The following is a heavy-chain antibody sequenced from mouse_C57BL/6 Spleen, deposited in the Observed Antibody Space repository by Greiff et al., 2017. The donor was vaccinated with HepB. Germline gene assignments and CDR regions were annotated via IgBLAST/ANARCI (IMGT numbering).Heavy chain of an antibody. CDR1: GYSITSGYY. D-gene: IGHD1-1*01. Sequence: EVQRVESGPGLVKPSQSLSLTCSVTGYSITSGYYWNWIRQFPGNKLEWMGYISYDGSNNYNPSLKNRISITRDTSKNQFFLKLNSVTTEDTATYYCARDYYGLGYFDYWGQGTTLTVSS. CDR3: ARDYYGLGYFDY. J-gene: IGHJ2*01. CDR2: ISYDGSN. V-gene: IGHV3-6*01.